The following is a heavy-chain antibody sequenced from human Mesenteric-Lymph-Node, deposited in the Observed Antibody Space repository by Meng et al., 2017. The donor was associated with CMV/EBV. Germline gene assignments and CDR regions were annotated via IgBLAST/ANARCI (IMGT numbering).Heavy chain of an antibody. J-gene: IGHJ5*02. D-gene: IGHD5-24*01. V-gene: IGHV1-2*02. CDR3: ARVRGWLQYLHH. Sequence: ASVKVSCKASGYSFTGYYMHWVRQAPGQGLEWMGWINPNSGGTKYAEKFQGRVTMTRDWSISTAYMEVNRLTSDDTAVYYCARVRGWLQYLHHWGQGALVTVSS. CDR2: INPNSGGT. CDR1: GYSFTGYY.